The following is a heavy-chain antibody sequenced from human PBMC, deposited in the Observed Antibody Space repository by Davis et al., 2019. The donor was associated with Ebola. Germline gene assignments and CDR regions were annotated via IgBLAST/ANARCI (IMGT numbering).Heavy chain of an antibody. J-gene: IGHJ6*02. CDR1: GYSISSGYY. CDR3: ARATYYYGSGSLYYYYYGMDV. CDR2: IYHSGST. V-gene: IGHV4-38-2*01. D-gene: IGHD3-10*01. Sequence: PSETLSLTCEVSGYSISSGYYWGWIRQPPGKGLEWIGSIYHSGSTYYNPSLKSRVTISVDTSKNQFSLKLSSVTAADTAVYYCARATYYYGSGSLYYYYYGMDVWGQGTTVTVSS.